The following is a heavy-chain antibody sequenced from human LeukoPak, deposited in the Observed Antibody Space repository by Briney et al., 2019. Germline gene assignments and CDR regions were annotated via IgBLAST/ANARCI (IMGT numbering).Heavy chain of an antibody. CDR2: ISYDGSNK. D-gene: IGHD3-22*01. V-gene: IGHV3-30*18. J-gene: IGHJ4*02. CDR3: AKGKGPYYYDSSGYLDY. CDR1: GFTFSNNY. Sequence: GGSLRLSCAASGFTFSNNYMSWVRQAPGKGLEWVAVISYDGSNKYYADSVKGRFTISRDNSKNTLYLQMNSLRAEDTAVYYCAKGKGPYYYDSSGYLDYWGQGTLVTVSS.